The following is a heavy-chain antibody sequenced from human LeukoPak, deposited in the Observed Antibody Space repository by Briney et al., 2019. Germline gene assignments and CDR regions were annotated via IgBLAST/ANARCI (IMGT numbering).Heavy chain of an antibody. CDR3: ARVTCSSTSCYNAFDI. J-gene: IGHJ3*02. CDR2: IYYSGST. Sequence: SETLSLTCTVSGGSISSGDYYWSWIRQPPGKGLEWIGYIYYSGSTYYNPSLKSRVTISVDTSENQFSLKLSSVTAADTAVHYCARVTCSSTSCYNAFDIWGQGTMVTVSS. CDR1: GGSISSGDYY. D-gene: IGHD2-2*02. V-gene: IGHV4-30-4*08.